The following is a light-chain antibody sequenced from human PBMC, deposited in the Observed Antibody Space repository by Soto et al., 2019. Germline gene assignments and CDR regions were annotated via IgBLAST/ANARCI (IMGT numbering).Light chain of an antibody. V-gene: IGKV3-20*01. CDR3: QHDNSSPFT. CDR1: QSISSSY. CDR2: GAS. J-gene: IGKJ3*01. Sequence: EIVLTQSPGTLSLSPGERATLSCRASQSISSSYLAWYQQKPGQAPRLLIYGASSRATGIPDRFSGGGSGTDFTLTISRLKPEDFAVYYCQHDNSSPFTFGPGTKVDV.